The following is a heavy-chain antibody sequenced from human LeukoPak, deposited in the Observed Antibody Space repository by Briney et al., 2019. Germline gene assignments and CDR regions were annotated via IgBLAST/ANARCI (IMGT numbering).Heavy chain of an antibody. CDR1: GFTFSSYD. CDR2: IGTAGDT. D-gene: IGHD3-10*01. V-gene: IGHV3-13*01. CDR3: ARDGGATMVPGPPGDV. Sequence: GGSLRLSCAASGFTFSSYDMHWVRQATGKGLEWVSGIGTAGDTYYPGSVKGRFTISRDNSKNTLYLQMNSLRAEDTAVYYCARDGGATMVPGPPGDVWGKGTTVTVSS. J-gene: IGHJ6*04.